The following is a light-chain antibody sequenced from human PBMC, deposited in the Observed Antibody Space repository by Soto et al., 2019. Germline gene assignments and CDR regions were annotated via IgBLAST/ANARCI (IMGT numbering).Light chain of an antibody. CDR3: HEYNSAPFT. V-gene: IGKV1-27*01. J-gene: IGKJ3*01. CDR1: QGISNS. CDR2: DAS. Sequence: DIQMTQSPSSLSASVGDRVTITCRASQGISNSLAWYQQTPGKVPKLLIYDASTLQPGVPSRFSGSGSGTAFTLTITSLQPEDVATYYCHEYNSAPFTFGPGTKVDIK.